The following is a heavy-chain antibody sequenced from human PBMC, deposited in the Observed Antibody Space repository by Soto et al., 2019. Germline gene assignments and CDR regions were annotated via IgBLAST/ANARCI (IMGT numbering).Heavy chain of an antibody. CDR3: ARDSFTIFGLVKGYYCMDV. CDR1: GGSFSGYY. CDR2: INHSGST. V-gene: IGHV4-34*01. Sequence: PSETLSLTRAVYGGSFSGYYWSWIRYPPGKGLEWIGEINHSGSTNYNPSLKSRVTISVDTSKKQFYLKLSSVTAADTAVYYCARDSFTIFGLVKGYYCMDVWVQGTTVTVSS. D-gene: IGHD3-3*01. J-gene: IGHJ6*02.